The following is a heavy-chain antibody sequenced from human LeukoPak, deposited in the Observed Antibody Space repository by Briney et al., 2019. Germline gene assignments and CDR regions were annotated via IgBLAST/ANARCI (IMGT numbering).Heavy chain of an antibody. D-gene: IGHD1-14*01. Sequence: GGSLRLSCTASGVTFSSYGMNWVRQAPGKGLEWVSHISSSSSTISYGDSVKGRFTISRDNGQNSVYLQMNSLRTEDAAVYFCAIPRSYWTGIDVWGQGTLVTVSS. V-gene: IGHV3-48*01. CDR2: ISSSSSTI. CDR3: AIPRSYWTGIDV. J-gene: IGHJ4*02. CDR1: GVTFSSYG.